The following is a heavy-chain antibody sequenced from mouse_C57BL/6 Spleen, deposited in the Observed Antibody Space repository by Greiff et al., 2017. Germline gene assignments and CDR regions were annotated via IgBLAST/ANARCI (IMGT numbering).Heavy chain of an antibody. CDR3: ARDEWSRPGDY. CDR2: ISDGGSYT. J-gene: IGHJ4*01. Sequence: EVKLMESGGGLVKPGGSLKLSCAAFGFTFSSYAMSWVRQTPEKRLEWVATISDGGSYTYYPDNVKGRFTISRDNAKNNLYLQMSHLKSEDTAMYYCARDEWSRPGDYWGQGTSVTVSS. D-gene: IGHD1-1*02. CDR1: GFTFSSYA. V-gene: IGHV5-4*01.